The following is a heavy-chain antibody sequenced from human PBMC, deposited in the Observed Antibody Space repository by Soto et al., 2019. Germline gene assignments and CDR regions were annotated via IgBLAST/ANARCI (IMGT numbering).Heavy chain of an antibody. Sequence: GGSLRLSCTASGFPFNTYDMHWVRQAPGKGLEWVAVIWFDGESEHYADSVKGRFTISRDNSKNTLFLQMNSLRAEDTAVDYCARVLYASGSFYSEEATYALDAWGQGTTVTVSS. CDR3: ARVLYASGSFYSEEATYALDA. D-gene: IGHD3-10*01. CDR1: GFPFNTYD. J-gene: IGHJ6*02. CDR2: IWFDGESE. V-gene: IGHV3-33*01.